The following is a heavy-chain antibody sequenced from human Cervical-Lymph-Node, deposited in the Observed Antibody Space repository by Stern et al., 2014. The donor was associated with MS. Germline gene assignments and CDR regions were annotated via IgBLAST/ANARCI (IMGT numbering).Heavy chain of an antibody. V-gene: IGHV1-8*01. CDR1: GYTFSSDD. J-gene: IGHJ4*02. Sequence: QVQLVQSGAEVKKPGASVKVSCKTSGYTFSSDDINWVRQASGQGLEWMGWMNPDSGEKGYAQKFKGRLTITRDTYISTAYIELTSLRSEDTAVYYCTKAWDSWGQGTLVIVSS. CDR3: TKAWDS. CDR2: MNPDSGEK.